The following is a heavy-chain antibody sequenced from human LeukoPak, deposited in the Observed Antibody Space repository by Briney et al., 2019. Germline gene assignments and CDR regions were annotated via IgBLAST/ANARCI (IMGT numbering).Heavy chain of an antibody. Sequence: PLETLSLTCAVYGGSFSGYYWSWIRQPPGKGLEWIGEINHSGSTNYNPSLKSRVTISVVTSKNQFSLKLSSVTAADTAVYYCVGATQEPNAFDIWGQGTMVTVSS. CDR2: INHSGST. CDR1: GGSFSGYY. J-gene: IGHJ3*02. V-gene: IGHV4-34*01. CDR3: VGATQEPNAFDI.